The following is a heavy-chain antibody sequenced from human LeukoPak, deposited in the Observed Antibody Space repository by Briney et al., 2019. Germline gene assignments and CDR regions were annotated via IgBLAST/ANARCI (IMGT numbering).Heavy chain of an antibody. CDR1: GFTFSSYW. V-gene: IGHV3-30-3*01. CDR3: ARAEATWAYYFGMDV. CDR2: ISYDGSSK. J-gene: IGHJ6*02. D-gene: IGHD1-1*01. Sequence: GRSLRLSCAASGFTFSSYWMSWVRQAPGKGLEWVAVISYDGSSKYYADSVKGRFTISRDNSKNTLYLQMNSLRAEDTAVYYCARAEATWAYYFGMDVWGQGTTVTVSS.